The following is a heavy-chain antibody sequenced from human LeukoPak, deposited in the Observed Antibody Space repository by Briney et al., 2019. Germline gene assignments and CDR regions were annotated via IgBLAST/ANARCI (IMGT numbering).Heavy chain of an antibody. CDR3: TRNSGWYGVS. V-gene: IGHV3-20*04. Sequence: PGGSLRLSCAASGFTFDDYGMSWVRQAPGKGLEWVSGISWNGASTGYVDSVKGRFAVSRDNATNSLYLQMYSLRVEDTAVYYCTRNSGWYGVSWGQGTLVTVSS. J-gene: IGHJ4*02. D-gene: IGHD6-19*01. CDR2: ISWNGAST. CDR1: GFTFDDYG.